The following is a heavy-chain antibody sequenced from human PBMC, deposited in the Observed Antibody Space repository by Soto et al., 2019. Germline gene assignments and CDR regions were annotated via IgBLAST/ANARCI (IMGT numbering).Heavy chain of an antibody. CDR2: IYYSGST. Sequence: SETPSLTCTVSGGSISSGDYYWSWILQPPGKGLEWIGYIYYSGSTYYNPSLKSRVTISVDTSKNQFSLKLSSVTAADTAVYYCANIVVVPAARTYGMDVWGQGTTVTVSS. V-gene: IGHV4-30-4*01. CDR1: GGSISSGDYY. J-gene: IGHJ6*02. CDR3: ANIVVVPAARTYGMDV. D-gene: IGHD2-2*01.